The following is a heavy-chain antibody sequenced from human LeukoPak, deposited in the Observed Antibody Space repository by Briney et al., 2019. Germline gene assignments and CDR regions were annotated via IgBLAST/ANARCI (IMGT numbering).Heavy chain of an antibody. CDR2: IYYSGST. D-gene: IGHD5-24*01. V-gene: IGHV4-39*07. CDR1: GGSISSSSYY. J-gene: IGHJ3*02. Sequence: SETLSLTCTVSGGSISSSSYYWGWIRQPPGKGLEWIGSIYYSGSTYYNPSLKSRVTISVDTSKNQFSLKLSSVTAADTAVYYCGRHGRRWLQLGGGVFDIWGQGTMVTVSS. CDR3: GRHGRRWLQLGGGVFDI.